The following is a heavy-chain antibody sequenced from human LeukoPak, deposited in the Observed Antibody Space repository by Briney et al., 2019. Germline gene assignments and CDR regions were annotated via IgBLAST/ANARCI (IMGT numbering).Heavy chain of an antibody. V-gene: IGHV3-21*01. CDR1: GFTFSSYS. D-gene: IGHD3-3*01. CDR2: ISSSSSYI. CDR3: ARVVNLEWLFDDAFDI. Sequence: GGSLRLSCAASGFTFSSYSMNWVRQAPGKGLEWVSSISSSSSYIYYADSVKGRFTISRDNAKNSLYLQMNSLRAEDTAVYYCARVVNLEWLFDDAFDIWGQGTMVTVSS. J-gene: IGHJ3*02.